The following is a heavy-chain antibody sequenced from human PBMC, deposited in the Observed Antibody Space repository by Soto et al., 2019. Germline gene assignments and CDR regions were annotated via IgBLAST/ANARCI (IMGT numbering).Heavy chain of an antibody. Sequence: PVKVSCKASVGTFSSYAISRVRQAPGQGLEWMGGIIPIFGTANYAQKFQGRVTITADESTSTAYMELRSLRSEDTAVYYFASRYYYDSSGPPGSWFDPWGQGTLVTVSS. V-gene: IGHV1-69*13. CDR2: IIPIFGTA. D-gene: IGHD3-22*01. CDR1: VGTFSSYA. J-gene: IGHJ5*02. CDR3: ASRYYYDSSGPPGSWFDP.